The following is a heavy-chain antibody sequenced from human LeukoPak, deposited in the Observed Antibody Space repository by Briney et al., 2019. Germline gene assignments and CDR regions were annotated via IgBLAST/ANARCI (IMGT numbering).Heavy chain of an antibody. J-gene: IGHJ4*02. V-gene: IGHV3-21*01. Sequence: GGSLRLSCAASGFTFSNYSMNWVRQAPGKGLEWVSSISSSSSYIYYADSVKGRFTISRDNAKNSLYLQMNSLRAEDTAVYYCASDRVVPAAICDYWGQGTLVTVSS. CDR2: ISSSSSYI. CDR3: ASDRVVPAAICDY. D-gene: IGHD2-2*01. CDR1: GFTFSNYS.